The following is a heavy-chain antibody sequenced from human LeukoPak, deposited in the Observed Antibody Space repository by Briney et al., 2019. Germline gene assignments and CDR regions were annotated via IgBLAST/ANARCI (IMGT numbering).Heavy chain of an antibody. J-gene: IGHJ4*02. Sequence: SETLSLTCTVSGGSISSYYWSWIRQPPGKGLEWIGYIYYSGSTNYNPSLKSRVTISVDTSKNQFSLKLSSVTAADTAVYYCARHFEGSGVTIDYWGQGTLVTVSA. CDR2: IYYSGST. V-gene: IGHV4-59*08. CDR1: GGSISSYY. CDR3: ARHFEGSGVTIDY. D-gene: IGHD2-8*01.